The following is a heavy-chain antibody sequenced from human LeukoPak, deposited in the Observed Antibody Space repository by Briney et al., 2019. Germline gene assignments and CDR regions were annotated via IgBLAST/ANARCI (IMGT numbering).Heavy chain of an antibody. Sequence: SETLSLTCAVSGGSISSSNWWSWVRQPPGKGLEWIGEIYHSGSTNYNPSLKSRVTISVDKSKNQFSLKLSSVTAADTAVYYCARGSSGYSSGWLDYWGQGTLVTVSS. J-gene: IGHJ4*02. CDR1: GGSISSSNW. V-gene: IGHV4-4*02. D-gene: IGHD6-19*01. CDR2: IYHSGST. CDR3: ARGSSGYSSGWLDY.